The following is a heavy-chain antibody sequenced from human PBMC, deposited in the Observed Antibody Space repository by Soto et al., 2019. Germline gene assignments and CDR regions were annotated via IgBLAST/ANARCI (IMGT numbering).Heavy chain of an antibody. D-gene: IGHD3-9*01. CDR1: GYTFTGYY. Sequence: ASVKVSCKASGYTFTGYYMHWVRQAPGQGLEWMGWINPNSGGTNYAQKFQGWVTMTRGTSISTAYMELSRLRSDDTAVYYCARVSLYYDILTGYDAFDIWGQGTMVTVSS. CDR2: INPNSGGT. J-gene: IGHJ3*02. V-gene: IGHV1-2*04. CDR3: ARVSLYYDILTGYDAFDI.